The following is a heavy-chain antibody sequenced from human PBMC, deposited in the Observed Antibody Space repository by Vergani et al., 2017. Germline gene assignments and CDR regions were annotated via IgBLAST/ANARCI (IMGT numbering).Heavy chain of an antibody. Sequence: VQLVESGGGVVQPGRSLRLSCAASGFTFDDYAMHWVRQAPGKGLEWVSGISWNSGSIGYADSVKGRFTISRDNAKNSLYLQMNSLRAEDTALYYCAKDRGSSSWYVVYWGQGTLVTVSS. D-gene: IGHD6-13*01. CDR1: GFTFDDYA. V-gene: IGHV3-9*01. J-gene: IGHJ4*02. CDR3: AKDRGSSSWYVVY. CDR2: ISWNSGSI.